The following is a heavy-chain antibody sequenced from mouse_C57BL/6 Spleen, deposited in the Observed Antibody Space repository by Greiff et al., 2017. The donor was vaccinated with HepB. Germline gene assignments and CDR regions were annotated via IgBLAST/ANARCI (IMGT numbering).Heavy chain of an antibody. CDR1: GYTFTSYW. V-gene: IGHV1-50*01. Sequence: QVQLQQPGAELVKPGASVKLSCKASGYTFTSYWMQWVKQRPGQGLEWIGEIDPSDSYTNYNQKFKGKATLTVDTSSSTAYMQLSSLTSEDSAVYCCARRELGRYFDYWGQGTTLTVSS. CDR3: ARRELGRYFDY. J-gene: IGHJ2*01. CDR2: IDPSDSYT. D-gene: IGHD4-1*01.